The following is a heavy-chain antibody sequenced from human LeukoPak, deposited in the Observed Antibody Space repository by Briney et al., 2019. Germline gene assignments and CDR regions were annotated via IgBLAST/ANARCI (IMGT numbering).Heavy chain of an antibody. D-gene: IGHD2-2*01. V-gene: IGHV4-38-2*01. CDR2: IYHSGST. Sequence: SETLSLTCAVSGYSISSGYYWGWIRQPPGKGLEWVGSIYHSGSTYYNPSLKSRVTISVDTSKNQFSLKLSSVTAADTAVYYCARFRDRDIVVVPAAGAFFDYWGQGTLVAVSS. CDR3: ARFRDRDIVVVPAAGAFFDY. J-gene: IGHJ4*02. CDR1: GYSISSGYY.